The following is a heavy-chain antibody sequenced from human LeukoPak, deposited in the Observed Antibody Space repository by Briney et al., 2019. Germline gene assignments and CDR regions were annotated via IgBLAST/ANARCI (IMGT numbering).Heavy chain of an antibody. CDR3: ARDYYGSGSYLP. D-gene: IGHD3-10*01. Sequence: GRSLRLSCAASGLTFSSYEMNWARQAPGKGLEWVSYISSRGSTTYYADSVKGRFTISRDNAKNSLYLQMNSLRAEDTAVYYCARDYYGSGSYLPWGQGTLVTVSS. J-gene: IGHJ5*02. CDR2: ISSRGSTT. V-gene: IGHV3-48*03. CDR1: GLTFSSYE.